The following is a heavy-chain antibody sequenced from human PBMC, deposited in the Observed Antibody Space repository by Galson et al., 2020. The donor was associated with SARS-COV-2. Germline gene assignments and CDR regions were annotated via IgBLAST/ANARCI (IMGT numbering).Heavy chain of an antibody. D-gene: IGHD5-18*01. CDR3: ARGGTQLWLRGVFDY. CDR1: GFNVSNHY. Sequence: GESLKISCATSGFNVSNHYMSWVRQAPGEGLEWVPVIYSGGSSYYADSVKGRFTISRHNSKNTLYLQINTLRAEDTAVYYCARGGTQLWLRGVFDYWGQGTLVTVSS. CDR2: IYSGGSS. V-gene: IGHV3-66*02. J-gene: IGHJ4*02.